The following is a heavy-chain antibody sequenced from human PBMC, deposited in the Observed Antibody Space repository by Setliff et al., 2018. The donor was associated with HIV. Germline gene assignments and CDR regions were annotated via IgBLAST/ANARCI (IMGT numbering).Heavy chain of an antibody. V-gene: IGHV3-74*01. CDR2: INSDGSST. Sequence: GFTFSSYWMHWVRQAPGKGLVWVSRINSDGSSTSYADSVKGRFTISRDNAKNTLYLQMNSLRAEDTAVYYCARGGVYAIDYYYGMDVWGQGTTVTVSS. CDR3: ARGGVYAIDYYYGMDV. CDR1: GFTFSSYW. J-gene: IGHJ6*02. D-gene: IGHD2-8*01.